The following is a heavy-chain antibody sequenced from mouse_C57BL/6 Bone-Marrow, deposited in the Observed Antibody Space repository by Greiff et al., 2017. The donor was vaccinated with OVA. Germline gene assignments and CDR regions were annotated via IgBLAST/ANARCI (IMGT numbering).Heavy chain of an antibody. CDR1: GFTFSDYY. CDR2: ISNGGGST. D-gene: IGHD2-5*01. CDR3: ARRYYSNLDY. Sequence: EVQGVESGGGLVQPGGSLKLSCAASGFTFSDYYMYWVRQTPEKRLEWVAYISNGGGSTYYPDTVKGRFTISRDNAKNTLYLQMSRLKSEDTAMYYCARRYYSNLDYWGQGTTLTVSS. J-gene: IGHJ2*01. V-gene: IGHV5-12*01.